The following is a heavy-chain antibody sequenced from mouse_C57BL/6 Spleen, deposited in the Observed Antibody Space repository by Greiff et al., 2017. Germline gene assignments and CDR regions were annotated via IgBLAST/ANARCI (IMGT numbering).Heavy chain of an antibody. D-gene: IGHD2-2*01. CDR1: GYTFTDYE. V-gene: IGHV1-15*01. CDR2: IDPETGGT. J-gene: IGHJ4*01. CDR3: TRYGVTLDY. Sequence: VKLMESGAELVRPGASVTLSCKASGYTFTDYEMHWVKQTPVHGLEWIGAIDPETGGTAYNQKFKGKAILTADKSSSTAYMELRSLTSEDSAVXYCTRYGVTLDYWGQGTSVTVSS.